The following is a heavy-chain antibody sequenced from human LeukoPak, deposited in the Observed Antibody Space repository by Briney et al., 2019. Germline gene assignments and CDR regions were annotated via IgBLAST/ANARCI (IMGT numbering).Heavy chain of an antibody. CDR2: ISSSSSYI. J-gene: IGHJ4*02. CDR3: ARENCQILRYFDWSYSDY. CDR1: GFTFSSYS. Sequence: GGSLRLSCAASGFTFSSYSMNWVRQAPGKGLEWVSSISSSSSYIYYADSVKGRFTISRDNAKNSLYLQMNSLRAENTAVYYCARENCQILRYFDWSYSDYWGQRTLVTVSS. D-gene: IGHD3-9*01. V-gene: IGHV3-21*01.